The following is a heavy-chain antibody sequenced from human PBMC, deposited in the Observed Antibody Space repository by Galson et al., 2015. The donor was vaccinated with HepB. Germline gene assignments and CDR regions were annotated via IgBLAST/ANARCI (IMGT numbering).Heavy chain of an antibody. V-gene: IGHV1-46*01. D-gene: IGHD3-22*01. Sequence: SVKVSCKASGYTFTSYYMHWVRQAPGQGLEWMGIINPSGGSTSYAQKFQGRVTMTRDTSTSTVYMELSSLRSEDTAVYYCAREVEPYYYNSSGYPLVPIGATFDIWGQGTMVTVSS. CDR3: AREVEPYYYNSSGYPLVPIGATFDI. CDR2: INPSGGST. J-gene: IGHJ3*02. CDR1: GYTFTSYY.